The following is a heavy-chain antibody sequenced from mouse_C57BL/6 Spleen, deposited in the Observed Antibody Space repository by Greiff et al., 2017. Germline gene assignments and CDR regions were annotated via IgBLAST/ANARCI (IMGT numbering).Heavy chain of an antibody. Sequence: VKLMESGPGLVQPSQSLSITCTVSGFSLTRYGVHWVRQSPGKGLEWLGVIWSGGSTDYNAAFISRLSISKDNSKSQVFFKMNSLQADDTAIYYCARTYYSNYPYAMDYWGQGTSVTVSS. CDR3: ARTYYSNYPYAMDY. V-gene: IGHV2-2*01. CDR2: IWSGGST. CDR1: GFSLTRYG. D-gene: IGHD2-5*01. J-gene: IGHJ4*01.